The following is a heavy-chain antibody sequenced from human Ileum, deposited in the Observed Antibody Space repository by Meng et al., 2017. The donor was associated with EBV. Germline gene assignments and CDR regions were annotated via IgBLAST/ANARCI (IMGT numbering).Heavy chain of an antibody. CDR1: GAPISSGEYY. Sequence: LQVHDCAPVLVNASETLPPTLTVSGAPISSGEYYLNWIRQTPGKGLEWVGSIYHSGSTYYQPSLKSRVTISLDSSKNQFSLRLSSVTAADTAVYYCARDPAYPRGWFDPWGQGTLVTVAS. CDR3: ARDPAYPRGWFDP. CDR2: IYHSGST. J-gene: IGHJ5*02. V-gene: IGHV4-39*07.